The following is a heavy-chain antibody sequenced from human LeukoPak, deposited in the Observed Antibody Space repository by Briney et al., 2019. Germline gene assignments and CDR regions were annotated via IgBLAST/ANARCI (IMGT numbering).Heavy chain of an antibody. CDR2: VSGSGGST. J-gene: IGHJ4*02. D-gene: IGHD6-19*01. CDR1: GFTFSSYA. Sequence: GGSLRLSCAASGFTFSSYAMSWVRQAPGKGLEWVSSVSGSGGSTYYEDSVKGRFTISRDNSKNTLYLQMNSLRAEDSAVYYCAKMKYQWLVRIYFDYWGQGTLVTVSS. CDR3: AKMKYQWLVRIYFDY. V-gene: IGHV3-23*01.